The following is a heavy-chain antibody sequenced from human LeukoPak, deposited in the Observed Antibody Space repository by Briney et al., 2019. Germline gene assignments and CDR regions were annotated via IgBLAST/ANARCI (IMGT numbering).Heavy chain of an antibody. CDR1: GFTFSSYW. CDR2: IRQDGSEK. J-gene: IGHJ5*02. CDR3: ARDSYGSGITPSDP. V-gene: IGHV3-7*01. Sequence: PGGSLRLSCAASGFTFSSYWMSWVRQAPGKGLEWVANIRQDGSEKYYVDSVKGRFTISRDNAKNSLYLQMNSLRAEDTAVYYCARDSYGSGITPSDPWGQGTLVTVSS. D-gene: IGHD3-10*01.